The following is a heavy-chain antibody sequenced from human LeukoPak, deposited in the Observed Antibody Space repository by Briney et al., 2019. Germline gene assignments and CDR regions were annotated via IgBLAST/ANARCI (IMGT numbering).Heavy chain of an antibody. CDR2: INLNRGRT. CDR3: ASEVSVGDVFDY. V-gene: IGHV1-2*07. J-gene: IGHJ4*02. D-gene: IGHD1-26*01. CDR1: GYTFTGYY. Sequence: ASLKFSCKASGYTFTGYYMHWVRQAPGQGLEWMGWINLNRGRTNSAHMFQGRVTITRATPISTAYKEAARVRCDDTAVYYCASEVSVGDVFDYWGQGTLVTVSS.